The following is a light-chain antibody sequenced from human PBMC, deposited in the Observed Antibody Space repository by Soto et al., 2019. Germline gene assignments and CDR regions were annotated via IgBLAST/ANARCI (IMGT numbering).Light chain of an antibody. J-gene: IGKJ5*01. V-gene: IGKV1-9*01. CDR1: RGISIY. CDR3: QQLNSYPQP. Sequence: DIQMTHSPSTLSASVLYRVAITFRASRGISIYLAWYQQKPGKPPKLLVYSASTLQSGVPSRFSGSGSGPDFTLTISSLQPEDSATYFCQQLNSYPQPFGQGTHWRL. CDR2: SAS.